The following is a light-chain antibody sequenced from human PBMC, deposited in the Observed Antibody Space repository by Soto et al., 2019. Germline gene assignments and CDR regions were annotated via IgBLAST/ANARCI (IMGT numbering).Light chain of an antibody. V-gene: IGKV3-15*01. CDR3: QQYNNWYS. CDR1: QSVSSN. CDR2: GVS. J-gene: IGKJ2*01. Sequence: EIVMTQSPATLSVSPGERATLSCRASQSVSSNLAWYQQKPRQAPRLLIYGVSTRATGIPARFSGSGSGTEFTLTISSLQSEDFAVYYCQQYNNWYSFGQGTKLEIK.